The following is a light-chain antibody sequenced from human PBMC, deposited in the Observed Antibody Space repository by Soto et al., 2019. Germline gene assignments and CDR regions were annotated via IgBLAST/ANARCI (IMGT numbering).Light chain of an antibody. V-gene: IGKV1-33*01. J-gene: IGKJ4*01. CDR1: HDVSRN. CDR2: DAS. CDR3: QQYNSMLS. Sequence: DIQMTQSPSSLSASEGERVTITCQSSHDVSRNLNWFQQKPGEATQLLIYDASNLERGVPSRFSGSGSGTDFTLTISSLQPEDVATYYCQQYNSMLSFGGGTEVEIK.